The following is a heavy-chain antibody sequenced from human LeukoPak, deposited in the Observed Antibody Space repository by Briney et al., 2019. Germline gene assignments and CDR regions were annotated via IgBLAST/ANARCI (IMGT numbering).Heavy chain of an antibody. D-gene: IGHD6-19*01. Sequence: PSETLSLTCTVSGGSISSGGYYWSWIRQHPGKGLEWIGYIYYSGSTYYNPSLKSRVTISVDTSKNQFSLKLNSMTAADTAVYYCTAQGGWYIDYWGQGTLVTVSS. CDR1: GGSISSGGYY. CDR3: TAQGGWYIDY. J-gene: IGHJ4*02. V-gene: IGHV4-31*03. CDR2: IYYSGST.